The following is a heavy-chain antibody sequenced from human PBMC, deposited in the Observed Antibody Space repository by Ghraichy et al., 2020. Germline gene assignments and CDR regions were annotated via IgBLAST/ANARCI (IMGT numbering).Heavy chain of an antibody. CDR1: GYTFTSYG. Sequence: ASVKVSCKASGYTFTSYGISWVRQAPGQGLEWMGWISACNGNTNYAQKLQGRVTMTTDTSTSTAYMELRSLRSDDTAVYYCARAYGPSRFYYGMDVWGQGTTVTVSS. D-gene: IGHD3-10*01. V-gene: IGHV1-18*04. J-gene: IGHJ6*02. CDR2: ISACNGNT. CDR3: ARAYGPSRFYYGMDV.